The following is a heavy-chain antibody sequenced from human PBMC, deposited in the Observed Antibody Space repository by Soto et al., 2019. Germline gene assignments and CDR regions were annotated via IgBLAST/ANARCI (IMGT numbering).Heavy chain of an antibody. CDR2: IIPIFGTA. Sequence: SVKVSCKASGGAFSSYAISWVRQAPGQGLEWMGGIIPIFGTANYAQKFQGRVTITADESTSTAYMELSSLRSEDTAVYYCARAPLYYYDSSGYIYWGQGTLVTVSS. J-gene: IGHJ4*02. V-gene: IGHV1-69*13. CDR1: GGAFSSYA. CDR3: ARAPLYYYDSSGYIY. D-gene: IGHD3-22*01.